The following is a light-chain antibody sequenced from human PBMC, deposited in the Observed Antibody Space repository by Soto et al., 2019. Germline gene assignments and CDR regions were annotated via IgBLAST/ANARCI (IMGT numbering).Light chain of an antibody. CDR3: MQTIQLPRT. CDR2: EVS. CDR1: ESLLSTNGKTE. V-gene: IGKV2D-29*01. J-gene: IGKJ4*02. Sequence: EIVMTQTPLSLSVTPGQPASISCKSSESLLSTNGKTELYWYMQKPGQPPQLLMFEVSNRFSGVADRFSGSGSGTDFTLKISRVEAEDIGVYYCMQTIQLPRTFGRGTKVEIK.